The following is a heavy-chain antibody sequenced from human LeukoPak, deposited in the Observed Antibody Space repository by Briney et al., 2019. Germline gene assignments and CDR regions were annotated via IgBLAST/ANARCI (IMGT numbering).Heavy chain of an antibody. CDR2: IYYSGNT. CDR1: GASITNYY. D-gene: IGHD3-10*01. J-gene: IGHJ5*02. Sequence: SETLSLTCTVSGASITNYYWSWIRHPPGIKRLEWIGYIYYSGNTNYSPSLKSRVTISVDASNNQFSLQLTSVTAADTAVYYCARSTRSWFDPWGQGTLVTVSS. V-gene: IGHV4-59*01. CDR3: ARSTRSWFDP.